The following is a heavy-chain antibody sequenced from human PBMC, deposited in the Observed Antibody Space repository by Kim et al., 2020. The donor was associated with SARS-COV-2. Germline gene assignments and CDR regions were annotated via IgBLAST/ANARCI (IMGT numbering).Heavy chain of an antibody. CDR3: ARIHPTTYYDILTGYYSAFDI. Sequence: GESLKISCKGSGYSFTSYWIGWVRQMPGKGLEWMGIFYPGHSDTKYSPSFQGQVTISADKSISTAYLQWSSLKAPDTAMYYCARIHPTTYYDILTGYYSAFDIWGQGTMVTVSS. CDR1: GYSFTSYW. V-gene: IGHV5-51*01. J-gene: IGHJ3*02. D-gene: IGHD3-9*01. CDR2: FYPGHSDT.